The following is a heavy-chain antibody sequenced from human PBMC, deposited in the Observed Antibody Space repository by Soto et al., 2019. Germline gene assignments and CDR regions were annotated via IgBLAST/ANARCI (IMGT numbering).Heavy chain of an antibody. Sequence: GESLKISCQGSGYSFTSYWIGWVRQMPGKGLEWMGIIYPGDSDTRYSPSFQGQVTISADKSISTAYLQWSSLKASDTAMYYCARRPTIFGVDYYGMDVWGQGTTVTVSS. CDR2: IYPGDSDT. V-gene: IGHV5-51*01. CDR3: ARRPTIFGVDYYGMDV. J-gene: IGHJ6*02. CDR1: GYSFTSYW. D-gene: IGHD3-3*01.